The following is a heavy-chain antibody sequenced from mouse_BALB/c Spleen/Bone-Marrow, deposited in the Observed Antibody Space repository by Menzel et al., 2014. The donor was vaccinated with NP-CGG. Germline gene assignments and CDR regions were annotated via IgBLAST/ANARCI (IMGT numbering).Heavy chain of an antibody. CDR1: GFNIKDYY. D-gene: IGHD1-1*01. CDR3: TRWVYYGSSYFDY. J-gene: IGHJ2*01. V-gene: IGHV14-1*02. CDR2: IDPENGNT. Sequence: VQLQQSGAEFVRPGALVKLSCSASGFNIKDYYMHWVKQRPEQGLEWIGWIDPENGNTIYDPKFPGKASITADTSSNTAYLQLSSLTSEDTAVYYCTRWVYYGSSYFDYWGQGTTLTVSS.